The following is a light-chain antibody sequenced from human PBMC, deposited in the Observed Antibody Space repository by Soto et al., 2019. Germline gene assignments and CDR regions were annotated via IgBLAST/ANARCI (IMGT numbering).Light chain of an antibody. CDR1: QSVSSTY. CDR2: SVS. J-gene: IGKJ1*01. Sequence: EIVLTQSPGTLSLSPGERATLSCRASQSVSSTYLAWYQQKPGQAPRLLIYSVSSRATGIPDRFSASGSGADFTLTISRLEPEDLAVYYCQQYGRSPWTFGQGTKVEIK. V-gene: IGKV3-20*01. CDR3: QQYGRSPWT.